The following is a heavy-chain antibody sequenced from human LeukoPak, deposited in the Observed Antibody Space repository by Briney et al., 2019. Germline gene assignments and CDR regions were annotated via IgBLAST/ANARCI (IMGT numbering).Heavy chain of an antibody. CDR3: ARGGSGSYYDYYFDY. V-gene: IGHV4-38-2*01. CDR2: IYHSGST. Sequence: SETLSLTCAVSGYSISSGYYWGWIRQPPGKGLEWMGSIYHSGSTYYNPSLKSRVTISVDTSKNQFSLKLSSVTAADTAVYYCARGGSGSYYDYYFDYWGQGTLVTVSS. J-gene: IGHJ4*02. CDR1: GYSISSGYY. D-gene: IGHD3-10*01.